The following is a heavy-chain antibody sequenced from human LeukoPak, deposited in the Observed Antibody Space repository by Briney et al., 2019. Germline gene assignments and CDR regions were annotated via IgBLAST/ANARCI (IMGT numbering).Heavy chain of an antibody. J-gene: IGHJ4*02. CDR1: GFTFSSYG. D-gene: IGHD3-22*01. CDR2: IKQDGSEK. Sequence: PGGSLRLSCAASGFTFSSYGMSWVRQAPGKVLEWVANIKQDGSEKYYVDSVKGRFTISRDNAKNSLYLQMNSLRAEDTAVYYCARNVIPYYYDSSGYGVDFWGQGTLVTVSS. CDR3: ARNVIPYYYDSSGYGVDF. V-gene: IGHV3-7*01.